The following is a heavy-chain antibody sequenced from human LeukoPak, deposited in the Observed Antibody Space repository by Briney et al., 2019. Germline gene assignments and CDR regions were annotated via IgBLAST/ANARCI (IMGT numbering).Heavy chain of an antibody. CDR1: GASITSYY. J-gene: IGHJ5*01. V-gene: IGHV4-59*01. Sequence: SETLSLTCTVSGASITSYYWSWIRQPPGKGLEWIGYIHHTGSTNYNPSLKSRVTMSVDTSKNQFSLRLTSVTAADTAVYYCMRDRWLDFWGQGTLVTVSS. CDR2: IHHTGST. CDR3: MRDRWLDF.